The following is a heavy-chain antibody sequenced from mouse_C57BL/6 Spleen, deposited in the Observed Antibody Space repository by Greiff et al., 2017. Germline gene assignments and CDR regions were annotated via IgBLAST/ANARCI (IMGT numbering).Heavy chain of an antibody. D-gene: IGHD1-1*01. CDR1: GFTFNTYA. CDR2: IRSKSSNYAT. J-gene: IGHJ4*01. Sequence: EVKLVESGGGLVQPKGSLKLSCAASGFTFNTYAMHWVRQAPEKGLEWVARIRSKSSNYATYYADSVKDRFTISRDDSQSMLYLQMNNLKTEDTAMYYCVRGDYYGSSYLYAMDYWGQGTSVTVSS. V-gene: IGHV10-3*01. CDR3: VRGDYYGSSYLYAMDY.